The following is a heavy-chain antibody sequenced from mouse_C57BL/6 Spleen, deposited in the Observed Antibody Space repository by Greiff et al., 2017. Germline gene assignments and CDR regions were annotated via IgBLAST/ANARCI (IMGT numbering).Heavy chain of an antibody. CDR2: IDPETGGT. J-gene: IGHJ3*01. CDR3: TRGFPWFAY. V-gene: IGHV1-15*01. Sequence: VQLQQSGAELVRPGASVTLSCKASGYTFTDYEMHWVKQTPVHGLEWIGAIDPETGGTAYNQKFKGKDILTADKSSSTAYMELRSLTSEDSAVYYCTRGFPWFAYWGQGTLVTVSA. CDR1: GYTFTDYE.